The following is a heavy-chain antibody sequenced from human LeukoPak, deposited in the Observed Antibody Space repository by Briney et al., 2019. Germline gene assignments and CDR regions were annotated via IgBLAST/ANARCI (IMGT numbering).Heavy chain of an antibody. V-gene: IGHV3-30*03. J-gene: IGHJ3*02. CDR1: GFTFSTYG. D-gene: IGHD3-9*01. CDR2: FSYDGSKK. Sequence: GGSLRLSCAASGFTFSTYGMHWVRQAPGKGRKGWAVFSYDGSKKYYADSVKGRFTISRDNSKNTLYLQMNSLRAEDTAVYYCASEYYDILTGYYIDAFDIWGQGTMVTVSS. CDR3: ASEYYDILTGYYIDAFDI.